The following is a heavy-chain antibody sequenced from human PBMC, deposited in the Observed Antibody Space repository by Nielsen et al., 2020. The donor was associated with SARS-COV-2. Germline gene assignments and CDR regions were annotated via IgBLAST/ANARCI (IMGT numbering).Heavy chain of an antibody. D-gene: IGHD5-18*01. V-gene: IGHV3-15*01. CDR2: IKSKTDGGTT. CDR3: VRQLWRGGYFDY. Sequence: GGSLRLSCAASGFTFSNAWMSWVRQAPGKGLEWVGRIKSKTDGGTTDYAAPVKGRFTISRDDSKNTQYLQMNSLKTEDTAVYYCVRQLWRGGYFDYWGQGTLVTVSS. J-gene: IGHJ4*02. CDR1: GFTFSNAW.